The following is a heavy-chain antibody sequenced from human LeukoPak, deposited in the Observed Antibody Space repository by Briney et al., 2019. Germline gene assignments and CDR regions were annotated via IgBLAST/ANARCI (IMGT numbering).Heavy chain of an antibody. J-gene: IGHJ2*01. Sequence: GGSLRLSCAASGFTFTSYAMSWIRQAPGKGLEWVSAISGGGEDTYYPDSVKGRFTISRDNSKNTLYLQMNSLRAEDTAIYYCAKPRAMATGVGRYFDLWGRGTLVTVSS. V-gene: IGHV3-23*01. D-gene: IGHD5-24*01. CDR1: GFTFTSYA. CDR3: AKPRAMATGVGRYFDL. CDR2: ISGGGEDT.